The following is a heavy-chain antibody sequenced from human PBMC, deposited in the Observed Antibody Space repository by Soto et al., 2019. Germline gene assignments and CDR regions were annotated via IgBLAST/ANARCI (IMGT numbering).Heavy chain of an antibody. D-gene: IGHD3-22*01. V-gene: IGHV4-59*01. Sequence: TLSLTCSVSGGSISSGYWTWIRQPPGKGLEWIGYIYYGGSINYNPSLKSRVIISVDTAKNQFSLRLSSVTAADTAVYYCTGAYYDINGYSLDPWGQGTSVTVSS. J-gene: IGHJ5*02. CDR1: GGSISSGY. CDR3: TGAYYDINGYSLDP. CDR2: IYYGGSI.